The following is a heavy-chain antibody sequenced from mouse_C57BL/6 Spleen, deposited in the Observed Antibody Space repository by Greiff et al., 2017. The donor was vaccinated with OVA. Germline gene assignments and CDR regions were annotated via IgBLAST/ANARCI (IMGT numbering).Heavy chain of an antibody. CDR2: INPSTGGT. V-gene: IGHV1-42*01. Sequence: VQLKESGPELVKPGASVKISCKASGYSFTGYYMNWVKQSPEKSLEWIGEINPSTGGTTYNQKFKAKATLTVDKSSSTASMQLKSLTSEDSAVYYCARLVLRSYFDYWGQGTTLTVSS. CDR1: GYSFTGYY. CDR3: ARLVLRSYFDY. J-gene: IGHJ2*01. D-gene: IGHD1-1*01.